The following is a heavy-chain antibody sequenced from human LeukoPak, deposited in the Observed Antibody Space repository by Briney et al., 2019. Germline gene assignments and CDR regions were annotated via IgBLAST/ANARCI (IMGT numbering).Heavy chain of an antibody. D-gene: IGHD5-12*01. J-gene: IGHJ4*02. CDR2: INPNSGGT. CDR1: GYTFTGYY. Sequence: GASVKVSCKASGYTFTGYYMHWVRQAPGQGLEWMGWINPNSGGTNYAQKFQGRVTMTRDTSISTAYMELSRLRSDDTAVYYCAVTFLAARNLVKRGYSGYDPFFDYWGQGTLVTVSS. V-gene: IGHV1-2*02. CDR3: AVTFLAARNLVKRGYSGYDPFFDY.